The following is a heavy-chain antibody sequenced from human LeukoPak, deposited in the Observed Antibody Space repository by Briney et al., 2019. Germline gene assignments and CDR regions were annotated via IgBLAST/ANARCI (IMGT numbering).Heavy chain of an antibody. Sequence: PSETLSLTCTVSGGSFSSSSYYWGWVRQPPGKGLEWIGYIYYSGSTNYNPSLKSRVTISVDTSKNQFSLKLSSVTAADTAVYYCARGHGGYAYYFDYWGQGTLVTVSS. CDR2: IYYSGST. V-gene: IGHV4-61*01. D-gene: IGHD3-16*01. J-gene: IGHJ4*02. CDR3: ARGHGGYAYYFDY. CDR1: GGSFSSSSYY.